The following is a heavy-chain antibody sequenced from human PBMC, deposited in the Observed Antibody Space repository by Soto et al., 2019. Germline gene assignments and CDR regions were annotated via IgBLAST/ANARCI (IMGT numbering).Heavy chain of an antibody. CDR3: AREVVVVPGDQSTFYHGMDV. CDR2: LNPTGGST. V-gene: IGHV1-46*01. Sequence: QVQLVQSGAEVKKPGASVKVSCKASGYPFTSYYMHWLRQAPGQGLEWMGVLNPTGGSTTYAQNFQGRVTMTRDTSTSTVYVELSSLRSGDTAVYYCAREVVVVPGDQSTFYHGMDVWGQGTTVTVSS. CDR1: GYPFTSYY. D-gene: IGHD2-2*01. J-gene: IGHJ6*02.